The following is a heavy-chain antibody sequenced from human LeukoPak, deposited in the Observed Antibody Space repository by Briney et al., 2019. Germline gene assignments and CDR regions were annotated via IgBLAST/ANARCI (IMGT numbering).Heavy chain of an antibody. CDR3: ALASWPNGGDY. J-gene: IGHJ4*02. V-gene: IGHV1-46*01. D-gene: IGHD2-8*01. Sequence: ASVKVSCKASGYTFTSYNMHWVRQAPGQGLEWMGIINPSGGSTSYAQKFQGRVTMTRDTSTSTVYMELSSLRSEDTAVYYCALASWPNGGDYWGQGTLVTVSS. CDR1: GYTFTSYN. CDR2: INPSGGST.